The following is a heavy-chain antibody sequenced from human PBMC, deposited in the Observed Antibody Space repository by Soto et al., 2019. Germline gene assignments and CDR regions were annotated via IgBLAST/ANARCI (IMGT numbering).Heavy chain of an antibody. CDR2: IYHSEST. CDR3: ARAGGLGAVAVDY. Sequence: QLQLQESGSGLVKPSQTLSLTCAVSGGSISSGGYSWSWIRQPPGKGLEWVGYIYHSESTYYNPSFKGRVTISVDRSKNQCSLKLSSVTAADTAVYYCARAGGLGAVAVDYWGQGTLVTVSS. V-gene: IGHV4-30-2*01. D-gene: IGHD6-19*01. J-gene: IGHJ4*02. CDR1: GGSISSGGYS.